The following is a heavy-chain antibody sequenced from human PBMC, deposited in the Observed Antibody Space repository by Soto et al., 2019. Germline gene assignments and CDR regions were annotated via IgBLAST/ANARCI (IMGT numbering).Heavy chain of an antibody. CDR1: GFTFSSYS. J-gene: IGHJ4*02. CDR2: ISSSSSYI. CDR3: ARGRLDIVATIRGVAVAGLIDY. Sequence: GGSLRLSCAASGFTFSSYSMNWVRQAPGKGLEWVSSISSSSSYIYYADSVKGRFTISRDNAKNSLYLQMNSLRAEDTAVYYCARGRLDIVATIRGVAVAGLIDYWGQGTLVTVSS. D-gene: IGHD5-12*01. V-gene: IGHV3-21*01.